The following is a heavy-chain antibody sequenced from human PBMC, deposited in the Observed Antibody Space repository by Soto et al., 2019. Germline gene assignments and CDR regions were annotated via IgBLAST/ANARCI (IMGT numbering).Heavy chain of an antibody. CDR2: ISAYNGNT. V-gene: IGHV1-18*01. CDR3: ARDAAAGLNDY. CDR1: GYTFTSYG. D-gene: IGHD6-13*01. Sequence: QVQLVQSGAEVKKPGASVKVSCKASGYTFTSYGIIWVRQAPGQGLEWMGWISAYNGNTKYVQKFQGRVTMTTDTATITAYMELRSLRSDDTAVYYCARDAAAGLNDYWGQGTLVTVSS. J-gene: IGHJ4*02.